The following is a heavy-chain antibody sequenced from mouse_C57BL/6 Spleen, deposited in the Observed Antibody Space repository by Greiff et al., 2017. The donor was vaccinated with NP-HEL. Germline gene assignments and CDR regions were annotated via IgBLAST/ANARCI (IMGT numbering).Heavy chain of an antibody. D-gene: IGHD1-1*01. CDR2: INPSTGGT. CDR3: ARSGFDYYGTGFDY. J-gene: IGHJ2*01. CDR1: GYSFTGYY. V-gene: IGHV1-42*01. Sequence: DVKLVESGPELVKPGASVKISCKASGYSFTGYYMNWVKQSPEKSLEWIGEINPSTGGTTYNQKFKAKATLTVDKSSSTAYMQLKSLTSEDSAVYYCARSGFDYYGTGFDYWGQGTTLTVSS.